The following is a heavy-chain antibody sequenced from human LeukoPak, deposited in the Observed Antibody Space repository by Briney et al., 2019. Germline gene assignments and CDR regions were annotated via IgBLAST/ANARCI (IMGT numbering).Heavy chain of an antibody. CDR3: AIGLGRYSSSSRSSYYFDY. Sequence: SETLSLTCAVSGGSFSGYYWSWIRQPPGKGLEWIGEINHSGSTNYNPSLMSRVTISVDTSKSQFPLKLISVTAADAAVYYCAIGLGRYSSSSRSSYYFDYWGRGTLVSVSS. V-gene: IGHV4-34*01. J-gene: IGHJ4*02. CDR2: INHSGST. D-gene: IGHD6-13*01. CDR1: GGSFSGYY.